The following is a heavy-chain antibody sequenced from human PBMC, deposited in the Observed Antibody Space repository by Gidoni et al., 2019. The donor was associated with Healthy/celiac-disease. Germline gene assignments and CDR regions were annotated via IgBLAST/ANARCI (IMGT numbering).Heavy chain of an antibody. CDR3: ARVNGSSWLTYYFDY. J-gene: IGHJ4*02. CDR2: IIPIFGTA. Sequence: VRQAPGQGLEWMGGIIPIFGTANYAQKFQGRVTITADESTSTAYMELSSLRSEDTAVYYCARVNGSSWLTYYFDYWGQGTLVTVSS. V-gene: IGHV1-69*01. D-gene: IGHD6-13*01.